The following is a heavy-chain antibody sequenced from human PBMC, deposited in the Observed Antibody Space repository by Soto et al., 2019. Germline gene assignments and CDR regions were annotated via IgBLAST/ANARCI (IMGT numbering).Heavy chain of an antibody. J-gene: IGHJ5*01. V-gene: IGHV4-38-2*01. CDR1: SCSISSGYY. CDR3: ARGRVVVPAAVMFNCLDS. D-gene: IGHD2-2*01. CDR2: IYHSGTT. Sequence: SSETLSLTCAVSSCSISSGYYWGWVRQPPGQGREWIGSIYHSGTTNYSPSLRSRVTIAVDRSRTQFSRKMSSVTAADTAVYYCARGRVVVPAAVMFNCLDSWGQGALVTVSS.